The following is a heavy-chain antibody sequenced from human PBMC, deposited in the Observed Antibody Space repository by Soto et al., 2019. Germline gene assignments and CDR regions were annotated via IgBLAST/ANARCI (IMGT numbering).Heavy chain of an antibody. CDR2: IIPTFGTG. CDR1: GGTFNNYA. D-gene: IGHD3-10*01. J-gene: IGHJ6*02. V-gene: IGHV1-69*01. Sequence: QVLLVQSGPEVKKPGSSVKVSCKASGGTFNNYAINWVRQAPGKGLEWMGGIIPTFGTGNHAQKFQGRVTIAADDSTTTAYMELNSLRSEDTAISYGASLDGTLVRGGRSSPYEMDVWGQGTTVSVSS. CDR3: ASLDGTLVRGGRSSPYEMDV.